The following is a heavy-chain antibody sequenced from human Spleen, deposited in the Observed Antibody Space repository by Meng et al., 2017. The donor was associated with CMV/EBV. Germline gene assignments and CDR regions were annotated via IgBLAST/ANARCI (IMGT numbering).Heavy chain of an antibody. D-gene: IGHD4-23*01. CDR3: ARLLNSSPFDY. CDR1: GFTFSSYS. Sequence: GESLKISCAASGFTFSSYSMNWVRQAPGKGLEWVSSISGSSGYIYYADSVKGRFTISRDNAKNSLYLQMNRQRAEDTAIYYCARLLNSSPFDYWGQGTLVTVSS. CDR2: ISGSSGYI. V-gene: IGHV3-21*01. J-gene: IGHJ4*02.